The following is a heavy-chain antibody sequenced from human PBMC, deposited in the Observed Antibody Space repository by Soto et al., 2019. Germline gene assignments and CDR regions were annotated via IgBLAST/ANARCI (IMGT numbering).Heavy chain of an antibody. D-gene: IGHD6-13*01. J-gene: IGHJ6*02. CDR2: INSDGSST. V-gene: IGHV3-74*01. CDR1: GFTFSTYW. CDR3: ARGGSWWLQGIYYYGMDV. Sequence: GGSLRLSCAASGFTFSTYWMHWVRQAPGKGLVWVSRINSDGSSTSYADSVKGRFTISRDNAKNTLYLKMNSLRGEDTAVYYCARGGSWWLQGIYYYGMDVWGQGTTVTVSS.